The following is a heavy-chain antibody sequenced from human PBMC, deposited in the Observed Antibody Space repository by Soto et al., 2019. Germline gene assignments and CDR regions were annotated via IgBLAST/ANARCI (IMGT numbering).Heavy chain of an antibody. V-gene: IGHV1-69*06. J-gene: IGHJ4*02. CDR1: GGTFSSYA. CDR2: IIPIFGTA. CDR3: ARDHHPYYYDSSGSHYFDY. Sequence: ASVKVSCKASGGTFSSYAISWVRQAPGQGLEWMGGIIPIFGTANYAQKFQGRVTITADKSTSTAYMELSSLRSEDTAVYYCARDHHPYYYDSSGSHYFDYWGQGTLVTVSS. D-gene: IGHD3-22*01.